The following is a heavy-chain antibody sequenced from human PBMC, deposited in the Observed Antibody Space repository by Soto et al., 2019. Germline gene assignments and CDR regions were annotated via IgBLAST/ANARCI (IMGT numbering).Heavy chain of an antibody. CDR1: GYTFTSYG. V-gene: IGHV1-18*01. D-gene: IGHD2-2*01. CDR2: ISAYNGNT. CDR3: ARDFFVVVPAATEKHYYYYYGMDV. J-gene: IGHJ6*02. Sequence: ASVKVSCKASGYTFTSYGISWVRQAPGQGLEWKGWISAYNGNTNYAQKLQGRVTMTTDTSTSTAYMELRSLRSDDTAVYYCARDFFVVVPAATEKHYYYYYGMDVWGQGTTVTVSS.